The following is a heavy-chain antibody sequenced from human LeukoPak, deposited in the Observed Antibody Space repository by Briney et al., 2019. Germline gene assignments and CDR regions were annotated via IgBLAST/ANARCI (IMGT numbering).Heavy chain of an antibody. V-gene: IGHV1-24*01. D-gene: IGHD6-19*01. CDR3: ATRSSGWYEDFQH. CDR2: FDPEDGET. CDR1: GYTLTELS. Sequence: GGSVKVSCKVSGYTLTELSMHWVRQAPGKGLEWMGGFDPEDGETIYAQKFQGGVTMTEDTSTDTAYMELSSLRSEDTAVYYCATRSSGWYEDFQHWGQGTLVTVSS. J-gene: IGHJ1*01.